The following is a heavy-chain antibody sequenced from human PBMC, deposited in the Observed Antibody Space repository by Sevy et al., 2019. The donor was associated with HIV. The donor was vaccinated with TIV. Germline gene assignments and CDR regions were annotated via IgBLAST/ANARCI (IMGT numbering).Heavy chain of an antibody. CDR1: GFTFSSYS. CDR3: VRLEMATIGPYYYYGMDV. Sequence: GGSLRLSCAASGFTFSSYSMNWVRQAPGKGLEWVSYISSSSSTIYYADSVKGRFTISRDNAKNSLYLQMNSLRDEDTAVYYCVRLEMATIGPYYYYGMDVWGQGTTVTVSS. CDR2: ISSSSSTI. V-gene: IGHV3-48*02. D-gene: IGHD5-12*01. J-gene: IGHJ6*02.